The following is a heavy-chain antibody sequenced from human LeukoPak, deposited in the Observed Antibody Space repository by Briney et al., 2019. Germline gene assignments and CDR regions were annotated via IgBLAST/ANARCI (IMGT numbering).Heavy chain of an antibody. V-gene: IGHV3-74*03. CDR2: ISSDGSTT. CDR3: ARGDYFDY. Sequence: GGSLRLSCAASGFTFRSYWMYWVRQAPGKGLVWISRISSDGSTTTYADSVKGRFTISRDNAKNTLYLQMNSLRGEDTALYYCARGDYFDYWGQGTLVTVSS. J-gene: IGHJ4*02. CDR1: GFTFRSYW.